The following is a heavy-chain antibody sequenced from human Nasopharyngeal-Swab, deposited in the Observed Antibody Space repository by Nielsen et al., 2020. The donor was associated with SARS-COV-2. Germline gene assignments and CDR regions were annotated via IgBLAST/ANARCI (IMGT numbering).Heavy chain of an antibody. CDR2: IYSGGTT. CDR1: GFTVSSNY. Sequence: GGSLRLSCAASGFTVSSNYMSWVRQAPGKGLEWVSVIYSGGTTYYADSVKGRFTISRDNAKNSLYLQMNSLRDEDTAVYYCARDRADYWGQGTLVTVSS. J-gene: IGHJ4*02. CDR3: ARDRADY. V-gene: IGHV3-66*01.